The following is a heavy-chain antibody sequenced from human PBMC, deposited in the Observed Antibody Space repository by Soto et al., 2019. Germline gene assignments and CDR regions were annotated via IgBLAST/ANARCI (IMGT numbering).Heavy chain of an antibody. D-gene: IGHD3-22*01. CDR3: AKRYYYDRSAYSAPIAFDI. V-gene: IGHV3-23*01. J-gene: IGHJ3*02. CDR1: GFSFSSYS. Sequence: XVSLRLSCAACGFSFSSYSGSWVRQAPGKGLEWVSAISGSGGSTYYADSVKGRFTISRDNSKNTLYLQMNSLRAEDTAVYYCAKRYYYDRSAYSAPIAFDICGQGTMVTVSS. CDR2: ISGSGGST.